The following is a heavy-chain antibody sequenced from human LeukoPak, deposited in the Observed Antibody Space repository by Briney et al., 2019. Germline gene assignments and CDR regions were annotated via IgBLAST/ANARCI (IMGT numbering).Heavy chain of an antibody. J-gene: IGHJ5*02. CDR3: ARDLKSIAARPDPS. V-gene: IGHV1-69*13. CDR2: IIPIFGTA. CDR1: GGTFSSYA. D-gene: IGHD6-6*01. Sequence: ASVKVSCKASGGTFSSYAISWVRQAPGQGLEWMGGIIPIFGTANYAQKFQGRVTITADESTSTAYMELSSLRSEDTAVYYCARDLKSIAARPDPSWGQGTLVTVSS.